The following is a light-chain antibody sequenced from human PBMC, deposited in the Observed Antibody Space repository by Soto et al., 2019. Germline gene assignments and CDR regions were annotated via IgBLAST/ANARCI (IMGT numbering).Light chain of an antibody. CDR1: QSVSSSY. V-gene: IGKV3-20*01. Sequence: EIVLTQSPGTLSLSPGERATLSCRASQSVSSSYLAWYQQKPGQAPRLLIYVASSRPTGIPDRFSGSGSGTDFTLTISRLEPEDFAVYYCQQYRSSPKYTFGQGTKLEIK. CDR2: VAS. J-gene: IGKJ2*01. CDR3: QQYRSSPKYT.